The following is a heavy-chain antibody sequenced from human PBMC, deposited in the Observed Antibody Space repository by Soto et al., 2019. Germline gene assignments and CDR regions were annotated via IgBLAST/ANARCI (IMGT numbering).Heavy chain of an antibody. D-gene: IGHD6-6*01. CDR1: GCSISSGGYY. J-gene: IGHJ5*02. Sequence: SETLSLTCTVSGCSISSGGYYWSWIRQHPGKGLEWIGYIYYSGSTYYNPSLKSRVTISVDTSKNQFSLKLSSVTAADTAVYYCARAESSRSPNWFDPWGQGTLVTVSS. V-gene: IGHV4-31*03. CDR3: ARAESSRSPNWFDP. CDR2: IYYSGST.